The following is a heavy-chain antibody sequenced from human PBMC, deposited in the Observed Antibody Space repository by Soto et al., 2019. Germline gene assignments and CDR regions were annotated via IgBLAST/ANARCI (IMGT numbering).Heavy chain of an antibody. J-gene: IGHJ4*02. CDR1: GFIFSDFQ. D-gene: IGHD3-16*01. V-gene: IGHV3-21*02. CDR2: ITGTSAFT. Sequence: VQLVQSGGGPVKPGGSLRLSCAASGFIFSDFQLNWVRQAPGRGLEWLSSITGTSAFTHYADSIEGRFTISRDNPTNLLLLQMDNLRPEDTAVYYCARDNLAFQGAFDLWGQGTLVTVSS. CDR3: ARDNLAFQGAFDL.